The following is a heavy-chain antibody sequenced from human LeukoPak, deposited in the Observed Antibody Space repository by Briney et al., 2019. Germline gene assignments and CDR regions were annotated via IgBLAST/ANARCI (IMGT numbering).Heavy chain of an antibody. D-gene: IGHD2-2*01. J-gene: IGHJ4*02. CDR1: GFTFISYA. V-gene: IGHV3-23*01. CDR2: LTGSGGGS. CDR3: AKEGGGYQLLAIFDY. Sequence: GGSLRLSCVASGFTFISYAMSWVRQAPGKGLEWVSTLTGSGGGSYYADSVKGRFTISGDNSKNTLYLQMNSLRAEDTAVYYCAKEGGGYQLLAIFDYWGQGTLVTVSS.